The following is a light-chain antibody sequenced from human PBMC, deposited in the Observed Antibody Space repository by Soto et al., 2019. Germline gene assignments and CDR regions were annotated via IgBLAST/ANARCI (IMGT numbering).Light chain of an antibody. V-gene: IGKV3-15*01. Sequence: EIVMTQSPATLSVSPGERATLSCRASQSVSSNLAWYQQKPGQAPRLLIYGASTRATGIPSRFSGSGSGTEFTLTLSSLQYEDFAVYYCQQYNNWPPLTFGGGNKVEIQ. J-gene: IGKJ4*01. CDR3: QQYNNWPPLT. CDR2: GAS. CDR1: QSVSSN.